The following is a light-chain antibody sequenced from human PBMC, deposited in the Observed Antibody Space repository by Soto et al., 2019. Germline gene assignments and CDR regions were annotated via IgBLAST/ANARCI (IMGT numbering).Light chain of an antibody. CDR2: GAS. Sequence: EIVMTQSPATLSVSPGERATLSCRASQSVSSSNLVWYQQKPGQAPRLLIYGASSRATGVPVRFSGSGSGTDFTLTISRLEPEDFAVYYCQHYGETPITFGLGTRLEIK. CDR1: QSVSSSN. CDR3: QHYGETPIT. J-gene: IGKJ5*01. V-gene: IGKV3-20*01.